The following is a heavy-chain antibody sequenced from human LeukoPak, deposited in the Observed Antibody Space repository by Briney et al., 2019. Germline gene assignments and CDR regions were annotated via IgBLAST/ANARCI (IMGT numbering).Heavy chain of an antibody. Sequence: SETLSLTCTVSGGSISIYYWSWIRQPAGKGLEWIGRIYTSGSTNYNPSLKSRVTMSVDTSKNQFSLKLSSVTAADTAVYYCARAAGDKRWLQFGAFDIWGQGTMVTVSS. J-gene: IGHJ3*02. V-gene: IGHV4-4*07. CDR1: GGSISIYY. D-gene: IGHD5-24*01. CDR3: ARAAGDKRWLQFGAFDI. CDR2: IYTSGST.